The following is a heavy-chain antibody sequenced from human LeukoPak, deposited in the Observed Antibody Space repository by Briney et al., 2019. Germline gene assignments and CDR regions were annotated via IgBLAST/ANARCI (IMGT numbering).Heavy chain of an antibody. Sequence: SETLSLTCAVYGGSFRGCYWSWIRQPPGKGLEWIGEINHSGSTNYNPSLKSRVTISVDTSKNQFSLKLSSVTAADTAVYYCARGGRMYSSLDYWGQGTLVTVSS. CDR2: INHSGST. D-gene: IGHD6-19*01. CDR1: GGSFRGCY. V-gene: IGHV4-34*01. CDR3: ARGGRMYSSLDY. J-gene: IGHJ4*02.